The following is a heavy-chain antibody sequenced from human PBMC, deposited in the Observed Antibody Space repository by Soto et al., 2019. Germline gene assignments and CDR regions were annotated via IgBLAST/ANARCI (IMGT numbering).Heavy chain of an antibody. CDR3: ARDSSGWYFDY. CDR2: ISAYNGNT. J-gene: IGHJ4*02. V-gene: IGHV1-18*01. Sequence: ASVKVSCKASCSTFTSYGISWVRQAPGQGLEWMGWISAYNGNTNYAQKLQGRVTMTTDTSTSTAYMELRSLRSDDTAVYYCARDSSGWYFDYWGQGTLVTVSS. CDR1: CSTFTSYG. D-gene: IGHD6-19*01.